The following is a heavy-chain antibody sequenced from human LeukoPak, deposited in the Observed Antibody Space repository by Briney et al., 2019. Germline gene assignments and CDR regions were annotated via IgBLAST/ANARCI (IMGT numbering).Heavy chain of an antibody. V-gene: IGHV4-31*03. Sequence: SETLSLTCPVSGGSISSGVYYWSWIHQHPGKGLEWIGYIDDSGSTYYNPSLKSRVTISVDTSKNQFSLKLSSVPAADTAVYYCARDLHGGNSFTSDWYFDLWGRGTLVTVSS. CDR2: IDDSGST. J-gene: IGHJ2*01. CDR3: ARDLHGGNSFTSDWYFDL. D-gene: IGHD4-23*01. CDR1: GGSISSGVYY.